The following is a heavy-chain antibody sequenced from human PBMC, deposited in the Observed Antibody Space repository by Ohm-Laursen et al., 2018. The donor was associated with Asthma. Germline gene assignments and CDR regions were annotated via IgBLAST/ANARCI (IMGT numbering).Heavy chain of an antibody. Sequence: GTLSLTCTVSGGSISSYYWSWIRQPPGKGLEWIGYIYSTGSTNYNPSLESRVTISIDTSTNQFSLKLSSVTAADTAVYYCARGRGYNLYWGQGTLVTVSS. CDR2: IYSTGST. CDR3: ARGRGYNLY. J-gene: IGHJ4*02. CDR1: GGSISSYY. D-gene: IGHD5-24*01. V-gene: IGHV4-59*01.